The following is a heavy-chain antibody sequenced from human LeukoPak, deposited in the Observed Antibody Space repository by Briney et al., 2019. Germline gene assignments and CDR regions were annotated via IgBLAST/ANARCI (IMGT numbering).Heavy chain of an antibody. CDR2: TYYRSKWYN. D-gene: IGHD3-9*01. CDR1: GDSVSSNSAA. J-gene: IGHJ2*01. V-gene: IGHV6-1*01. CDR3: ARLKNDWGLWYFDL. Sequence: SQTLSLTCAISGDSVSSNSAAWNWIRQSPSRGLEWLGRTYYRSKWYNDYALSVNSRTTINPDTSKNHFSLQLNSVTPEDTAVYYCARLKNDWGLWYFDLSGRGTLVTVSS.